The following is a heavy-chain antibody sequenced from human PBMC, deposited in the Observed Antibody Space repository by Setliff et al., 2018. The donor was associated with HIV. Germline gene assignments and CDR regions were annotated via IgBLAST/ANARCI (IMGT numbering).Heavy chain of an antibody. D-gene: IGHD3-10*01. CDR1: GYTFTTYD. Sequence: EASVKVSCKASGYTFTTYDITWVRQAPGQGLEWLGWISPYNGHTNFAQKFQGRVTMTTDTATSTAYMELRSLRSDDTAVYYCARDYGSGSPHDYWGQGTLVTVSS. CDR3: ARDYGSGSPHDY. CDR2: ISPYNGHT. V-gene: IGHV1-18*01. J-gene: IGHJ4*02.